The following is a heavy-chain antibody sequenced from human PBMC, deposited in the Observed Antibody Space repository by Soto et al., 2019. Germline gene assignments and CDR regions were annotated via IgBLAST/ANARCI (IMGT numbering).Heavy chain of an antibody. J-gene: IGHJ4*02. Sequence: QVQLVQSGAEVKKPGSSVKVSCKASGGTFSSYAISWVRQAPGQGLEWMGGIIPIFGTANYAQKFQGRVTITADXXTXTXXMELSSLSAEHTAVYYCARVAAGRDGYNPEGDFDYWGQGTLVTVSS. D-gene: IGHD5-12*01. CDR3: ARVAAGRDGYNPEGDFDY. CDR1: GGTFSSYA. CDR2: IIPIFGTA. V-gene: IGHV1-69*12.